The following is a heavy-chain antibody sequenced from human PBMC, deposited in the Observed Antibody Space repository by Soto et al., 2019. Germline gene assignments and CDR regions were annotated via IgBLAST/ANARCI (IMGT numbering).Heavy chain of an antibody. D-gene: IGHD3-10*01. CDR2: ISSSSTI. CDR1: GFTFSSYS. Sequence: GGSLRLSCAASGFTFSSYSMNWVRQAPGKGLEWVSYISSSSTIYYADSVKGRFTISRDNAKNSLYLQMNSLRAEDTAVYYCARESSVSEFDIWGQGTMVTVSS. J-gene: IGHJ3*02. V-gene: IGHV3-48*01. CDR3: ARESSVSEFDI.